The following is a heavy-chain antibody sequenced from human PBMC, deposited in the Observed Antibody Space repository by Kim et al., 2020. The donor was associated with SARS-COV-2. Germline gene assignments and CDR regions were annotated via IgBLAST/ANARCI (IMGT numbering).Heavy chain of an antibody. V-gene: IGHV4-61*01. CDR1: GGSVSSGSYY. CDR3: ARGGLWFGDVGYYYGMDV. Sequence: SETLSLTCTVSGGSVSSGSYYWSWIRQPPGKGLEWIGYIYYSGSTNYNPSLKSRVTISVDTSKNQFSLKLSSVTAADTAVYYWARGGLWFGDVGYYYGMDVWGQGTTVTVSS. CDR2: IYYSGST. J-gene: IGHJ6*02. D-gene: IGHD3-10*01.